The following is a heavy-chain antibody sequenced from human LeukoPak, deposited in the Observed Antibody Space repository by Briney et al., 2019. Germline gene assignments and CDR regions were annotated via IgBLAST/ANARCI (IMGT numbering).Heavy chain of an antibody. CDR2: ISVSGGST. CDR3: AKDADLGYDVWSGYFSFDS. V-gene: IGHV3-23*01. D-gene: IGHD3-3*01. J-gene: IGHJ4*02. CDR1: GFTFSSYA. Sequence: GGSLRLSCAASGFTFSSYAMSWVRQAPGKGLEWVSAISVSGGSTYYADSVKGRFTISRDNSKNTLYLQMNSLRAQDTPLYCCAKDADLGYDVWSGYFSFDSWGQGTLVTVSS.